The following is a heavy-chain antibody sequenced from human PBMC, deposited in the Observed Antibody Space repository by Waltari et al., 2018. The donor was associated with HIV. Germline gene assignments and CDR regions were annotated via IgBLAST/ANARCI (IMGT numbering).Heavy chain of an antibody. CDR1: GGSLSGFY. V-gene: IGHV4-34*01. D-gene: IGHD4-17*01. Sequence: QVQLQQWGAGLLKPSETLSLTCAVYGGSLSGFYWSWLRQPPGKGLEWHGEISHSGSTADYPDFPSRIRFSIDTSTRQFARKVNSVTAAVTALYYCAGGDFADLVDEYGDYARPNSWFDPWGQGTLVTV. CDR3: AGGDFADLVDEYGDYARPNSWFDP. CDR2: ISHSGST. J-gene: IGHJ5*02.